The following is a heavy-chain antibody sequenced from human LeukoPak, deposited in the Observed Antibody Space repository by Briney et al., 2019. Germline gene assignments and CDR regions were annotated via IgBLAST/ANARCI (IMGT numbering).Heavy chain of an antibody. D-gene: IGHD3-10*01. CDR1: ASTVTTDG. Sequence: SLTLACAPAASTVTTDGTGWARQAPGKGWGCVASGSSSGSATYYPHSLMGRSTLSRGNSQNTVFLQMTSLRPEDTAFYCGAKDGPFLWFGPTAAWGQGILVTVSS. CDR3: AKDGPFLWFGPTAA. V-gene: IGHV3-23*01. J-gene: IGHJ5*02. CDR2: GSSSGSAT.